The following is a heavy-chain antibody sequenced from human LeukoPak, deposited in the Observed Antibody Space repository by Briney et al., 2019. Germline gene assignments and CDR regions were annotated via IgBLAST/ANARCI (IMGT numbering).Heavy chain of an antibody. CDR2: INQDGNEK. J-gene: IGHJ4*02. Sequence: GGSLRLSCAASGFTFSNYWMSWVRQAPGKGLEWVANINQDGNEKYYVDSVEGRFTISRDNAKNSLYLQMNSLRAEDTAVYYCGRPNGAGSCDYWGQGTLVTVSS. V-gene: IGHV3-7*01. CDR1: GFTFSNYW. CDR3: GRPNGAGSCDY. D-gene: IGHD3-10*01.